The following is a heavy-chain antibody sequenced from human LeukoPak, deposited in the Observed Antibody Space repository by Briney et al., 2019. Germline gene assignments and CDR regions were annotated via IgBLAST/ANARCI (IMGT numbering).Heavy chain of an antibody. D-gene: IGHD2-2*01. CDR3: AGNARASSDY. CDR2: INHSGST. J-gene: IGHJ4*02. CDR1: GGSFSGYY. Sequence: SETLSLTCAVYGGSFSGYYRSWIRQPPGKGLEWIGEINHSGSTNYNPSLKSRVTISVDTSKNQFSLKLSSVTAADTAVYYCAGNARASSDYWGQGTLVTDSS. V-gene: IGHV4-34*01.